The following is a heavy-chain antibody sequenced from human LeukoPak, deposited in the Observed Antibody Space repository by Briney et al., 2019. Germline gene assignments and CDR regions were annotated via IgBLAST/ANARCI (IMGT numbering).Heavy chain of an antibody. CDR2: ISSDGVST. Sequence: GGSLRLSCSASGFTFSRSPMHWVRQAPGKGLEYVSAISSDGVSTYYGASVKGRFTISRDNSKNTLYLQMNSLRAEDTAVYYCARDQRTGYFPHYNYYGMDVWGQGTTVTVSS. V-gene: IGHV3-64*04. J-gene: IGHJ6*02. CDR3: ARDQRTGYFPHYNYYGMDV. CDR1: GFTFSRSP. D-gene: IGHD3/OR15-3a*01.